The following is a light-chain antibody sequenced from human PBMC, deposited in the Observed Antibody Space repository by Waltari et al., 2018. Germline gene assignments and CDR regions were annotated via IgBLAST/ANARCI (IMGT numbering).Light chain of an antibody. CDR3: MIFHGNAWV. J-gene: IGLJ2*01. Sequence: QAVLTQPSSLSASPGASASLTCTLRSGINVGAYRIYWYQQKPGSPPQYLLRYKSDSDKGLGSGVPSRFSGSKDASANAVILLISGLQSDDEADYYCMIFHGNAWVFGGGTKLTVL. CDR2: YKSDSDK. CDR1: SGINVGAYR. V-gene: IGLV5-45*03.